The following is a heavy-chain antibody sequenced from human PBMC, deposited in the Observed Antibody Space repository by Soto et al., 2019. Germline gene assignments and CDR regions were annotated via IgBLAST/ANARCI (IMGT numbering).Heavy chain of an antibody. J-gene: IGHJ3*02. Sequence: QAQLVESGGGVVQPGRSLRLSCEASGFTFRSHAMQWVRQTPGKGLEWVAVISYDATNKYYADSVKGRFTISRDNSENTLYPQMNSRRAEDTAAYYCAKLVELGDSFDIWGQGTVVTVSS. CDR3: AKLVELGDSFDI. D-gene: IGHD3-16*01. V-gene: IGHV3-30*18. CDR2: ISYDATNK. CDR1: GFTFRSHA.